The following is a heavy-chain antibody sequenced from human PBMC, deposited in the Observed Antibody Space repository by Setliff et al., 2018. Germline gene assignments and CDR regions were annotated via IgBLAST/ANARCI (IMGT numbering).Heavy chain of an antibody. Sequence: ASETLSLTCTVSGGSISPYFWSWIRQPPGKGVEWIGYIYHNGNTNFNPSLKSRVNMSVDTSKNQIALNLKSVTAADTAVYYCARDRTAYSYGLDVWGQGTTVTVSS. CDR2: IYHNGNT. CDR1: GGSISPYF. V-gene: IGHV4-59*01. J-gene: IGHJ6*02. D-gene: IGHD5-18*01. CDR3: ARDRTAYSYGLDV.